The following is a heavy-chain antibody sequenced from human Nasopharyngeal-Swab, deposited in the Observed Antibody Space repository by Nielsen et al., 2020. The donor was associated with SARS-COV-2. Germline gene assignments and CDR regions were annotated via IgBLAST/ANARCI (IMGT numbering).Heavy chain of an antibody. V-gene: IGHV3-7*01. CDR1: GFTFSSYW. CDR3: ARMNYYFYYGMDV. Sequence: GSLRLSCAASGFTFSSYWMSWVRQAPGKGLEWVANIKQDGSEKYYVDSVKGRFTISRDNAKNSLYLQMSSLRAEDTAVYYCARMNYYFYYGMDVWGQGTTVTVSS. CDR2: IKQDGSEK. J-gene: IGHJ6*02.